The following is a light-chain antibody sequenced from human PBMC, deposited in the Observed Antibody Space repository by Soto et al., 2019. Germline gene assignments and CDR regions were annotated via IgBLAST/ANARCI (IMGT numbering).Light chain of an antibody. CDR3: QQYLHNTRT. CDR1: ERIIYSSNNNRY. J-gene: IGKJ1*01. V-gene: IGKV4-1*01. Sequence: DAVLTQSPDSLAANLGEGATINDKGSERIIYSSNNNRYLDWYQKKTGKSPKXLIYWASTRESGVPERFSGSGYGTDLTITISSMKAEDVEVYYCQQYLHNTRTFGQGTKVDIK. CDR2: WAS.